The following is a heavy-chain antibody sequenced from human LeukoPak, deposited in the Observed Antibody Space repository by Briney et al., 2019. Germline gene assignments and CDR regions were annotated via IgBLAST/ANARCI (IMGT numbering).Heavy chain of an antibody. CDR1: GGSFSGYY. CDR2: INHTGST. J-gene: IGHJ4*02. D-gene: IGHD6-19*01. CDR3: ARGLHSSGWFDY. V-gene: IGHV4-34*01. Sequence: PSETLSLTCAVYGGSFSGYYWSWIRQPPGKGLEWIGEINHTGSTNYNPSLKSRVTISVDTSKNQFSLKLSSVTAADTAVYYCARGLHSSGWFDYWGQGTLVTVSS.